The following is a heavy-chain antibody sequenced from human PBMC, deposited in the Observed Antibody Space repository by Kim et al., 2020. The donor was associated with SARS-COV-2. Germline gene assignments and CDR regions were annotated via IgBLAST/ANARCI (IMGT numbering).Heavy chain of an antibody. CDR2: INHSGST. CDR3: ARMCACCSSTSCYTGYSSGRWGVYYFDY. V-gene: IGHV4-34*01. J-gene: IGHJ4*02. D-gene: IGHD2-2*02. Sequence: SETLSLTCAVYGGSFSGYYWSWIRQPPGKGLEWIGEINHSGSTNYNPSLKSRVTISVDTSKNQFSLKLSSVTAADTAVYYCARMCACCSSTSCYTGYSSGRWGVYYFDYWGQGTLVTVSS. CDR1: GGSFSGYY.